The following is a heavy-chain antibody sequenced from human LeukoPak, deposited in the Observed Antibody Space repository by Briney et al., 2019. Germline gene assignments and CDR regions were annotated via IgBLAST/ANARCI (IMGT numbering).Heavy chain of an antibody. CDR2: ISAYNGNT. D-gene: IGHD1-26*01. CDR1: GYTFTSYG. CDR3: ARGYSGSYRQRGGFDY. J-gene: IGHJ4*02. Sequence: GASVKVSCKASGYTFTSYGIGWVRQAPGQGLEWMGWISAYNGNTNYAQKLQGRVTMTTDTSTSTAYMELRSLRSDDTAVYYCARGYSGSYRQRGGFDYWGQGTLVTVSS. V-gene: IGHV1-18*01.